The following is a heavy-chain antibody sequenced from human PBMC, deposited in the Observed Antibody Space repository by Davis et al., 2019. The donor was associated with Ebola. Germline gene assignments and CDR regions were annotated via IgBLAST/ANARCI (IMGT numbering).Heavy chain of an antibody. CDR2: IYYSGST. D-gene: IGHD1-7*01. V-gene: IGHV4-59*08. CDR3: ARQATYNWNSVFDY. Sequence: SETLSLTCAVYGGSFSGYYWSWIRQPPGKGLEWIGYIYYSGSTNYNPSLKSRVTISVDTSKNQFSLKLSSVTAADTAVYYCARQATYNWNSVFDYWGQGTLVTVSS. J-gene: IGHJ4*02. CDR1: GGSFSGYY.